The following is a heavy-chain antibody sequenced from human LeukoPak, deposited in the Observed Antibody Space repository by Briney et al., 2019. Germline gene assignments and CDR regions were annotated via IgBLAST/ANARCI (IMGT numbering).Heavy chain of an antibody. J-gene: IGHJ4*02. CDR1: TGAISGYY. Sequence: SETLSLTCTVSTGAISGYYWSWIRQPPGKGLEWIGYIYYSGSTNYNPSLQSRVTISVDTSKNQFSLKLSSVTAADTAVYYCARHGASLRSIVDYWGQGTLVTVSS. D-gene: IGHD4-17*01. CDR3: ARHGASLRSIVDY. V-gene: IGHV4-59*08. CDR2: IYYSGST.